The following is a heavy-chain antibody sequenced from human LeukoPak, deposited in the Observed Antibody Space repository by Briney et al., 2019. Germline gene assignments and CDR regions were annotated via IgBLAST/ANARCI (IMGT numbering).Heavy chain of an antibody. V-gene: IGHV3-66*01. CDR1: GFTVSSNY. Sequence: PGGSLRLSCAASGFTVSSNYMSWVRQAPGKGLEWVSVIYSGGSTYYADSVKGRFTISRDNSKNTLYLQMNSLRAEDTAVYYCAREPNYATRYFDLWGRGTLVTVSS. CDR3: AREPNYATRYFDL. D-gene: IGHD1-7*01. CDR2: IYSGGST. J-gene: IGHJ2*01.